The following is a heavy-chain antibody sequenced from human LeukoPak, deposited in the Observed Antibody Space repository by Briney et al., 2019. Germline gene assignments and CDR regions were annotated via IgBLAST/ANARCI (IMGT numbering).Heavy chain of an antibody. Sequence: ASVKVSCKASGYTFTSYYMHWVRQAPGQGLEWMGIINPSGGSTSYAQKFQGRVTMTRDTSTSTVYMGLSSLRSEDTAVYYCAREEVYCSGGSCPPRYEYFQHWGQGTLVTVSS. CDR2: INPSGGST. J-gene: IGHJ1*01. CDR1: GYTFTSYY. D-gene: IGHD2-15*01. V-gene: IGHV1-46*01. CDR3: AREEVYCSGGSCPPRYEYFQH.